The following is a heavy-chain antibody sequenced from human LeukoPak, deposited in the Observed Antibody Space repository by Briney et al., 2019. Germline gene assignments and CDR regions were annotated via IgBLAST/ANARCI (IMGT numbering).Heavy chain of an antibody. Sequence: SETLSLTCTVSGGSISSGSYYWSWIRQPAGKGLDWIGRIYTTGSTNYNPSLKSRVTISVDTSKNQFSLKLSSVTAADTAVYYCARVTSGVAASEIIDYWGQGTLVTVSS. CDR3: ARVTSGVAASEIIDY. CDR2: IYTTGST. CDR1: GGSISSGSYY. D-gene: IGHD2-15*01. J-gene: IGHJ4*02. V-gene: IGHV4-61*02.